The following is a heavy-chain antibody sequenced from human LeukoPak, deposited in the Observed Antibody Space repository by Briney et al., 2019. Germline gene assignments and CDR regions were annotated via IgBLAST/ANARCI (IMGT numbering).Heavy chain of an antibody. V-gene: IGHV3-21*04. Sequence: MPGGSLRLSCAASGFTFSNYGMNWVRQAPGKGLGWVSSISSGSSYIYYADSVKGRFTISRDNSKSTLDLQMNSLRAEDTAVYYCARDRTYSRSPDGRSHFNSWGQGTLVTVSS. CDR2: ISSGSSYI. CDR1: GFTFSNYG. D-gene: IGHD6-6*01. J-gene: IGHJ4*02. CDR3: ARDRTYSRSPDGRSHFNS.